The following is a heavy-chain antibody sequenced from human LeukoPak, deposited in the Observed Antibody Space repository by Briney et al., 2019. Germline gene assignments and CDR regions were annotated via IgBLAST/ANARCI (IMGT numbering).Heavy chain of an antibody. J-gene: IGHJ3*02. D-gene: IGHD2-8*01. Sequence: GGSLRLSCAASGFTFSTYAMSWVRQAPGKGLEWVSYISGSGIKHYADSVKGRFTISRDNAKNSLYLQMNSLRVEDTAVYYCAREDAGVAFDIWGQGTTVTV. CDR3: AREDAGVAFDI. CDR2: ISGSGIK. CDR1: GFTFSTYA. V-gene: IGHV3-48*03.